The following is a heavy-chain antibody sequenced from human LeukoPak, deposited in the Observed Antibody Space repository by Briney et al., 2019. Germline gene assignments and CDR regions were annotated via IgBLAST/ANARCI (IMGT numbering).Heavy chain of an antibody. CDR3: ANRPSDSTGYYLGAFDG. D-gene: IGHD3-22*01. Sequence: GRSLRHSCTAAGFTFSTYAITWVRQAPRKWLDWVSAIVASGAATYYADYAKGRFTVSTDNTKNTLYLQMISLRADATAVYFCANRPSDSTGYYLGAFDGWGQGTTVTVSS. V-gene: IGHV3-23*01. CDR1: GFTFSTYA. J-gene: IGHJ3*01. CDR2: IVASGAAT.